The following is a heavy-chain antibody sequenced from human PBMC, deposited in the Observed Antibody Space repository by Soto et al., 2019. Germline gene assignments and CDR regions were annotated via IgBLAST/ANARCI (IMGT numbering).Heavy chain of an antibody. Sequence: QVHLVQSGAEVKKPGATVKVSCKASGYTFTSYGITWVRQAPGQGLEWMGWISAHNGNTDYAQKLQGRVIVTRDTSTSTAYMELRSLRSDDTAVYYCARGRYGDYWGQGALVTVSS. V-gene: IGHV1-18*01. CDR1: GYTFTSYG. CDR3: ARGRYGDY. D-gene: IGHD1-1*01. J-gene: IGHJ4*02. CDR2: ISAHNGNT.